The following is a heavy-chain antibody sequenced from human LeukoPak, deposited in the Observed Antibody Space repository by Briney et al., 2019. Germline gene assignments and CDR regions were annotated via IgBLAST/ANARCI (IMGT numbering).Heavy chain of an antibody. D-gene: IGHD3-16*01. J-gene: IGHJ4*02. CDR1: GFSFSNYG. CDR3: ATSRGYIDN. CDR2: IGSAGINS. Sequence: GGSLRLSRAASGFSFSNYGMTWVRQAPGKGLEWVSAIGSAGINSYYADSVRGRFTISRDNSKDMLYLQMSSLTVEDTAEYFCATSRGYIDNWGQGALVIVSS. V-gene: IGHV3-23*05.